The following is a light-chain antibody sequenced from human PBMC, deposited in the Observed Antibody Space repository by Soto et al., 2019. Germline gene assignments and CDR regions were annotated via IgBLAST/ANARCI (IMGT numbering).Light chain of an antibody. Sequence: QSALTQPASVSGSPGQSITISCTGTRSDVGSYNLVSWYQQHPGKAPKLMIYEDTRRPSGVSNRFSGSKSGNTASLTISGLQAEDEADYYCCSYAGGNPPYVFGTGTKVTVL. CDR1: RSDVGSYNL. CDR3: CSYAGGNPPYV. CDR2: EDT. J-gene: IGLJ1*01. V-gene: IGLV2-23*01.